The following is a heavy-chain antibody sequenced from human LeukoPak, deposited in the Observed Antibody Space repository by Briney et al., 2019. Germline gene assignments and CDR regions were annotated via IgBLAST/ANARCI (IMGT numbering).Heavy chain of an antibody. CDR3: ARQRRNDCGSPSCYIDY. Sequence: SEALSLTCTVSGGSISSSSYYWGWIRQPPGKGLEWIGSMSYSGSSYYNPSLKSRVTIPGDTSKNQFSLKLSSVTVADTAVYYCARQRRNDCGSPSCYIDYWGQGTLVTVSS. CDR2: MSYSGSS. J-gene: IGHJ4*02. V-gene: IGHV4-39*01. CDR1: GGSISSSSYY. D-gene: IGHD2-2*01.